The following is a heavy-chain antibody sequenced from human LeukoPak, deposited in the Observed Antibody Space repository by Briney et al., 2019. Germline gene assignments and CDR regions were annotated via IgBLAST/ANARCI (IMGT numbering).Heavy chain of an antibody. J-gene: IGHJ4*02. V-gene: IGHV3-21*01. CDR1: GFTFISYS. D-gene: IGHD1-26*01. CDR2: ISNSSPNI. Sequence: GGSLRLSCAASGFTFISYSMNWVRQAPGKGLEWVSSISNSSPNIYYADSVKGRFTISRDNAKNSLYLQMNSLRAEDTAVYYCASTTDRYSGSYPAAFDYWGQGTLVTVSS. CDR3: ASTTDRYSGSYPAAFDY.